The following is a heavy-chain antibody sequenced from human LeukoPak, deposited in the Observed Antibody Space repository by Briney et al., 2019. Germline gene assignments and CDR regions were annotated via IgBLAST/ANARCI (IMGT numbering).Heavy chain of an antibody. J-gene: IGHJ3*02. V-gene: IGHV3-23*01. Sequence: QPGGSLRLSCTASGFAVSSFAMSWVRQAPGKGLEWVSAISGSGGSTYYADSVKGRFTISRDNSKNTLYLQMNSLRAEDTAVYYCAKDPAYYDFWSGYYTGSDAFDIWGQGTMVTVSS. CDR2: ISGSGGST. CDR1: GFAVSSFA. CDR3: AKDPAYYDFWSGYYTGSDAFDI. D-gene: IGHD3-3*01.